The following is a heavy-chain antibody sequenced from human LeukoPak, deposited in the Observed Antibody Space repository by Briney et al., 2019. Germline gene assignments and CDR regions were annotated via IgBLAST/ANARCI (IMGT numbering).Heavy chain of an antibody. CDR1: GFTFSSYG. V-gene: IGHV3-30*02. J-gene: IGHJ4*02. CDR3: ATSKSGWYESGLDY. D-gene: IGHD6-19*01. CDR2: IRYDGSNK. Sequence: GSLRLSCAASGFTFSSYGMHWVRQAPGKGLEWVAFIRYDGSNKYYADSVKGRFTISRDNSKNTLYLQMNSLRAEDTAVYYCATSKSGWYESGLDYWGQGTLVTVSS.